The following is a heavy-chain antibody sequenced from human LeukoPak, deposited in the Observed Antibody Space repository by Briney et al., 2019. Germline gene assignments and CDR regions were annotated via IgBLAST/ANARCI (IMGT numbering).Heavy chain of an antibody. D-gene: IGHD3-9*01. Sequence: GGSLRLSCAASGFTFSSYSMNWVRQAPGKGLEWVSSISSSSSYIYYADSVKGRFTISRDNAKNSLYLQMNSLRAEDTALYYCAKSRYYDILTGQTYYFDYWGQGTLVTVSS. J-gene: IGHJ4*02. CDR1: GFTFSSYS. CDR2: ISSSSSYI. V-gene: IGHV3-21*04. CDR3: AKSRYYDILTGQTYYFDY.